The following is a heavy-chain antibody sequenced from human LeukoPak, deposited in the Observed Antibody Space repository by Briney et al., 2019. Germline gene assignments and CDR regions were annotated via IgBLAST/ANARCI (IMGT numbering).Heavy chain of an antibody. CDR1: GGTFSSYA. CDR3: ARDLDSRDGYNLLVY. D-gene: IGHD5-24*01. CDR2: IIPIFGTA. Sequence: GASVKVSCKASGGTFSSYAISWVRQAPGQGLEWMEGIIPIFGTANYAQKFQGRVTITTDESTSTAYMELSSLRSEDTAVYYCARDLDSRDGYNLLVYWGQGTLVTVSS. V-gene: IGHV1-69*05. J-gene: IGHJ4*02.